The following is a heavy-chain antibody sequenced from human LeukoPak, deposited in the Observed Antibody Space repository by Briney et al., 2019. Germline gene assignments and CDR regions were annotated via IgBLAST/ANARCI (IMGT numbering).Heavy chain of an antibody. D-gene: IGHD6-6*01. J-gene: IGHJ6*02. CDR1: GFTLSDSA. CDR2: IYSGGST. CDR3: ARDGGEYSSSKFYYYYYGMDV. Sequence: GGSLRLSCAASGFTLSDSAIHWVRQASGKGLEWVSVIYSGGSTYYADSVKGRFTISRDNSKNTLYLQMNSLRAEDTAVYYCARDGGEYSSSKFYYYYYGMDVWGQGTTVTVSS. V-gene: IGHV3-66*01.